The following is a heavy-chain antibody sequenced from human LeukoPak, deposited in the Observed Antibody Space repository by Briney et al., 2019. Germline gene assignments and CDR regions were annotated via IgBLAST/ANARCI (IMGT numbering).Heavy chain of an antibody. V-gene: IGHV1-46*01. D-gene: IGHD1-7*01. J-gene: IGHJ5*02. CDR1: GCTFTSYY. CDR3: AREVPGTTAWFDP. Sequence: ASVTVSYKASGCTFTSYYMHWVRQAPGQGLEWMGIINPSGGSTSYAQKFQGRVTMTRDMSTSTVYMELSSLRSEDTAVYYCAREVPGTTAWFDPWGQGTLVTVSS. CDR2: INPSGGST.